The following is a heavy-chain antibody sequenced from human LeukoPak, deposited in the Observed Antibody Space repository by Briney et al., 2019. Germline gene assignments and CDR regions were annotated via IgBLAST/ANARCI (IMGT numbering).Heavy chain of an antibody. Sequence: GASVRVSCMASGGTFINYAISWVRQAPGQGLEWMGGIIPILGTANYAQKLQGRVTITADESTSTAYMELSSLRSDDTAVYYCARTLPYQLLNFDYWGQGTLVTVSS. J-gene: IGHJ4*02. CDR3: ARTLPYQLLNFDY. D-gene: IGHD2-2*01. CDR2: IIPILGTA. V-gene: IGHV1-69*13. CDR1: GGTFINYA.